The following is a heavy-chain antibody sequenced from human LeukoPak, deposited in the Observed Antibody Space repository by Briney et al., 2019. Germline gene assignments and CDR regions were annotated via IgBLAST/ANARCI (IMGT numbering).Heavy chain of an antibody. CDR2: IYHSGST. V-gene: IGHV4-30-2*01. CDR1: GGSISSGGYY. J-gene: IGHJ3*01. D-gene: IGHD6-19*01. CDR3: AGNIAVAGDGREYFQH. Sequence: SETLSLTCTVSGGSISSGGYYWSWIRQPPGKGLEWIGYIYHSGSTYYNPSLKSRVTISVDRSKNQFSLKLSSVTAADTAVYYCAGNIAVAGDGREYFQHWGQGTMVTVSS.